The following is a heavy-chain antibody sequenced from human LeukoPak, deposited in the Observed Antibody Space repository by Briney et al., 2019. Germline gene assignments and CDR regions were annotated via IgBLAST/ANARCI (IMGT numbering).Heavy chain of an antibody. Sequence: ASVKVSCKASRNTFTGYYMHWVRQAPGQGLEWMGRINPNSGGTNYAQKFQGRVTMTRDTSISTAYVELSRLRSDDTAVYYCAGFGVVIQDAFDIWGQGTLVTVSS. J-gene: IGHJ3*02. CDR3: AGFGVVIQDAFDI. CDR2: INPNSGGT. CDR1: RNTFTGYY. D-gene: IGHD3-3*01. V-gene: IGHV1-2*06.